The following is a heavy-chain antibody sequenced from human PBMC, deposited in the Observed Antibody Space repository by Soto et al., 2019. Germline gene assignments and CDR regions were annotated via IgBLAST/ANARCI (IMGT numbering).Heavy chain of an antibody. CDR3: ARMLNGYIAN. CDR2: VYRVGPT. Sequence: EVQLVETGGGLIQPGGSLRLSCAGTGFTVSANYMTWVHHAPGKGLEWVSLVYRVGPTYYTDSVNVRFTISRDISKNTLYLHMNSRRAENTAVYYCARMLNGYIANSGQGTLLTVSS. V-gene: IGHV3-53*02. CDR1: GFTVSANY. D-gene: IGHD5-12*01. J-gene: IGHJ4*02.